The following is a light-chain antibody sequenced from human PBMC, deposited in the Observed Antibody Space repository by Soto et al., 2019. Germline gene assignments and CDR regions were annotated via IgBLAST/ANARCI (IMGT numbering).Light chain of an antibody. CDR3: QQRSSWPFT. CDR2: DSS. J-gene: IGKJ3*01. V-gene: IGKV3D-20*02. CDR1: QSISSSRY. Sequence: EIVLTQSPGTLSLSPGERATLSCRASQSISSSRYVAWYQQKPGQAPRLLIYDSSIRATGIPDRFSGSGSGTDFILTISSLEPEDFAVYYCQQRSSWPFTFGPGTKVDIK.